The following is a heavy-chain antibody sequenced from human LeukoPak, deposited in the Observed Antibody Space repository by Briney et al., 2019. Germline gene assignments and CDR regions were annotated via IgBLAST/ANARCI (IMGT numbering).Heavy chain of an antibody. CDR1: GYTFTSYY. D-gene: IGHD6-13*01. V-gene: IGHV1-46*01. CDR2: INPSGGST. J-gene: IGHJ3*02. CDR3: ARGVEAAAPFAAFDI. Sequence: ASVKVSRKASGYTFTSYYMHWVRQAPGQGLEWMGIINPSGGSTSYAQKFQGRVTMTRDTSTSTVYMELSSLRSEDTAVYYCARGVEAAAPFAAFDIWGQGTMVTVSS.